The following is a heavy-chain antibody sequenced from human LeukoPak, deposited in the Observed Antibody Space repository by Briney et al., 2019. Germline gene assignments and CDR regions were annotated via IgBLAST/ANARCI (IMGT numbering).Heavy chain of an antibody. D-gene: IGHD6-13*01. Sequence: PVRCLRLSCAASGVAFSSYSMHWLRQAPAQGLEYVSAISSIGVSTYYANSVKARFTISRDNSRNTLYLQMGSLRAEDMAVYYCARVYSSIWTVDYWGQGTLVTVSS. CDR1: GVAFSSYS. J-gene: IGHJ4*02. CDR2: ISSIGVST. V-gene: IGHV3-64*01. CDR3: ARVYSSIWTVDY.